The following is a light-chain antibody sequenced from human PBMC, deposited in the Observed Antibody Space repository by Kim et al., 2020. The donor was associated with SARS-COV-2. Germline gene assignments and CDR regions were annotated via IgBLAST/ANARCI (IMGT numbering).Light chain of an antibody. CDR2: ATS. J-gene: IGKJ2*01. Sequence: SSSYFAWYQQKPGQAPRLLIYATSSRATGIPDRFSGGGSGTDFTLTINRLEPEDFAVYYCQQYGWSPYTFGQGTKLEI. V-gene: IGKV3-20*01. CDR3: QQYGWSPYT. CDR1: SSSY.